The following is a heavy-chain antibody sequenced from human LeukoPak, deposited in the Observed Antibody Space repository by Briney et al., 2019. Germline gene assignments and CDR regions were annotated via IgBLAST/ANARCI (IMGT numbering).Heavy chain of an antibody. CDR3: ARTYGSSADAFDI. V-gene: IGHV3-30*03. D-gene: IGHD6-6*01. CDR1: GFTFTKYR. CDR2: ISDDGSNK. Sequence: GRSLRLSFAASGFTFTKYRVRWVRQAPGKGLGWVALISDDGSNKYYADSVKGRFTISRDNSKNTLYLQMSSLRGEDTAVYSCARTYGSSADAFDIWGHATMVTVSS. J-gene: IGHJ3*02.